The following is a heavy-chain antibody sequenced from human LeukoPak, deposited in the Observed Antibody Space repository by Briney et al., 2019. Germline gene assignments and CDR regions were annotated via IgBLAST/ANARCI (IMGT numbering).Heavy chain of an antibody. Sequence: ASVKVSCKASGYTFTGYYMHWVRQAPGQGLEWMGWINPHRGGTNYAQKFQGRVTMTRDTSISTAYMELSRLRSDDTAVYYCASPYYYDSSGYYPTDAFDIWGQGTMVTVSS. CDR2: INPHRGGT. CDR3: ASPYYYDSSGYYPTDAFDI. D-gene: IGHD3-22*01. J-gene: IGHJ3*02. CDR1: GYTFTGYY. V-gene: IGHV1-2*02.